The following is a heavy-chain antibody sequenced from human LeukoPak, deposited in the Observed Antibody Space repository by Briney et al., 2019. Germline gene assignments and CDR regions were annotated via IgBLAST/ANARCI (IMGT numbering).Heavy chain of an antibody. V-gene: IGHV3-64*01. Sequence: LTGGSLTLSCAASGFTFSSYAMHWVRQAPGKGLEYVSAISSNGGSTYYANSVKGRLTISRDNSKNTLYLQMNSLRAEDTAVYYCARGGSYLSAFDIWGQGTMVTVSS. CDR3: ARGGSYLSAFDI. CDR1: GFTFSSYA. CDR2: ISSNGGST. J-gene: IGHJ3*02. D-gene: IGHD1-26*01.